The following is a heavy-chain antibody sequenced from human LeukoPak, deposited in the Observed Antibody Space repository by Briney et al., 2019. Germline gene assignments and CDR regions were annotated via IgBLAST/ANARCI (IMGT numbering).Heavy chain of an antibody. V-gene: IGHV3-23*01. CDR3: ARGPGGRSGYHPLEDYYYYYYMDV. J-gene: IGHJ6*03. CDR1: GFTFSSYA. Sequence: PGGSLRLSCAASGFTFSSYAMSWVRQAPGKGLEWVSSISDSGGRTYHADSVKGRFTISRDNSKNTLFLQMNSLRAEDTAVYYCARGPGGRSGYHPLEDYYYYYYMDVWGKGTKVTVSS. D-gene: IGHD3-22*01. CDR2: ISDSGGRT.